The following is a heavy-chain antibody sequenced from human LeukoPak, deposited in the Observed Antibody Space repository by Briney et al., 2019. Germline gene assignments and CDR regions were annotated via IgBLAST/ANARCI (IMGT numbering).Heavy chain of an antibody. CDR1: GFTFSASA. D-gene: IGHD6-19*01. Sequence: GGSLKLSCAASGFTFSASAMHWVRQASGKGLEWVGRIRSKTNSCATEYAASVKGRFTISRDNSKNTLYLQLNTLRADDTATYYCAKPISGGLAVTADWFHPWGQGTLVVVSS. V-gene: IGHV3-73*01. CDR3: AKPISGGLAVTADWFHP. J-gene: IGHJ5*01. CDR2: IRSKTNSCAT.